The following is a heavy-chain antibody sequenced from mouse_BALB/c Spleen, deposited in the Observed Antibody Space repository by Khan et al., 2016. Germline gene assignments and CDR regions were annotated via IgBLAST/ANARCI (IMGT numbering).Heavy chain of an antibody. CDR2: ISCYNGAT. J-gene: IGHJ4*01. CDR1: GYSFTGYY. CDR3: ARGVYGGYYAMDY. Sequence: LVKTGASVKISCKASGYSFTGYYIHWVKQSHGKGLEWIGYISCYNGATNYNQKFRGKATFTVDTSSSTAYMQFNSLTSEDSAVXSSARGVYGGYYAMDYWGQGTSVTVSS. V-gene: IGHV1S34*01. D-gene: IGHD1-2*01.